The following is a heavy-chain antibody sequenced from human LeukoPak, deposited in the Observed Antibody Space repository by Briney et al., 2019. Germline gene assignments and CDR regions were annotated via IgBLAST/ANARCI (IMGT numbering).Heavy chain of an antibody. CDR2: IYSGGST. Sequence: GGSLRLSCAASEFSVGSNYMTWVRQAPGKGLEWVSLIYSGGSTYYADSVKGRFTISRDNSKNTLYLQMNSLRAEDTAVYYCARSGAYYDILTGYYTFDYWGQGTLVTVSS. D-gene: IGHD3-9*01. CDR3: ARSGAYYDILTGYYTFDY. J-gene: IGHJ4*02. CDR1: EFSVGSNY. V-gene: IGHV3-66*01.